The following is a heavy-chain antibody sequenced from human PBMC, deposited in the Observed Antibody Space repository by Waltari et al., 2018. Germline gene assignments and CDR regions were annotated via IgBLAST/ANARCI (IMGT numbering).Heavy chain of an antibody. CDR1: AHTFTDYY. Sequence: EVQLIQSGAAVKKPGATVKTSCKASAHTFTDYYIHWVQQAPGKGLVWMGLSEPEDGETVYAENFQGRVTITADRSTDTVYMELSSVRSEDTAVYCCSTRSFGVVNAFDIWGQGTMVIVSS. CDR3: STRSFGVVNAFDI. V-gene: IGHV1-69-2*01. CDR2: SEPEDGET. J-gene: IGHJ3*02. D-gene: IGHD3-3*01.